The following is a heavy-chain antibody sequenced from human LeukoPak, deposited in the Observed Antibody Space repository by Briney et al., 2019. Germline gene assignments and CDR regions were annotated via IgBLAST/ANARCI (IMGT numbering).Heavy chain of an antibody. CDR2: IYTSGST. D-gene: IGHD1-26*01. V-gene: IGHV4-61*02. CDR3: ARSGMGGQWELLGAFDI. J-gene: IGHJ3*02. Sequence: PSETLSLTCTVSGGSISSGSYYWSWIRQPAGKGLEWIGRIYTSGSTNYNPSLKSRVTISVDTSKNQFSLKLSSVTAADTAVYYCARSGMGGQWELLGAFDIWGQGTIVTVSS. CDR1: GGSISSGSYY.